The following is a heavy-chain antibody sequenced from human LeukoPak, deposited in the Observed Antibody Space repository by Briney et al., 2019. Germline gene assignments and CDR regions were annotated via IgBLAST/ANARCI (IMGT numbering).Heavy chain of an antibody. Sequence: SETLSLTCTASGGSISSGDYYWSWIRQPPGKGLEWIGYIYYSGSTYYNPSLKSRVTMSVDTSKNQFSLKLSSVTAADTAVYYCARGPSYYDFWSGYPHDAFDIWGQGTMVTVSS. D-gene: IGHD3-3*01. J-gene: IGHJ3*02. CDR2: IYYSGST. CDR1: GGSISSGDYY. CDR3: ARGPSYYDFWSGYPHDAFDI. V-gene: IGHV4-30-4*08.